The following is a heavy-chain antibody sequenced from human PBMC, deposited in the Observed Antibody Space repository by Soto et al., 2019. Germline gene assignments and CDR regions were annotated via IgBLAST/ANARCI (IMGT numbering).Heavy chain of an antibody. D-gene: IGHD6-13*01. CDR2: ISGSGGST. V-gene: IGHV3-23*01. J-gene: IGHJ3*02. Sequence: GKGLEWVSAISGSGGSTYYADSVKGRFTISRDNSKNTLYLQMNSLRAEDTAVYYCSKRGIAGSRLSTSVSDIWLKGTMDTGFS. CDR3: SKRGIAGSRLSTSVSDI.